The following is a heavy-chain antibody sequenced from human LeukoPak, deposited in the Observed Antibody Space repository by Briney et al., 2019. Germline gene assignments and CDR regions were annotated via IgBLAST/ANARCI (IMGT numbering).Heavy chain of an antibody. D-gene: IGHD4-17*01. J-gene: IGHJ4*02. CDR3: ARVEDYGDYVYYFDY. V-gene: IGHV1-18*01. Sequence: GASVKVSCKASGYTFTSYGISWVRQAPGQGLEWMGRISAYNGNTNYAQKLQGRVTMTTDTSTSTAYMELRSLRSDDTAVYYCARVEDYGDYVYYFDYWGQGTLVTVSS. CDR2: ISAYNGNT. CDR1: GYTFTSYG.